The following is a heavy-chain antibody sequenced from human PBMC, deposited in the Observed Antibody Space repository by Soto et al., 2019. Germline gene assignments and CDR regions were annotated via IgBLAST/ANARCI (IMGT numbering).Heavy chain of an antibody. J-gene: IGHJ4*02. CDR2: ISSTTNYI. CDR1: GFTLTRYS. CDR3: ARESEGLTSNFDY. Sequence: PGGSLRLSCAASGFTLTRYSMNWVRQAPGKGLEWVSSISSTTNYIYYGDSMKGRFTIFRDNAKNSLYLEMNSLRAEDTAVYYCARESEGLTSNFDYWGQGTLVTVSS. V-gene: IGHV3-21*06.